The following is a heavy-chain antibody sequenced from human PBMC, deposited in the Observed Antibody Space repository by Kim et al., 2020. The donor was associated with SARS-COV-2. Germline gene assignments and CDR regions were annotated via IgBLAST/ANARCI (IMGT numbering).Heavy chain of an antibody. J-gene: IGHJ4*02. Sequence: SETLSLTCTVSGGSISSGGYYWSWIRQHPGKGLEWIGYIYYSGSTYYNPSLKSRVTISVDTSKNQFSLRLSSVTAADTAVYYCASLLLTDSGSSGYQIPKYYFDYWGQGTLVTVSS. V-gene: IGHV4-31*03. CDR1: GGSISSGGYY. CDR2: IYYSGST. D-gene: IGHD3-22*01. CDR3: ASLLLTDSGSSGYQIPKYYFDY.